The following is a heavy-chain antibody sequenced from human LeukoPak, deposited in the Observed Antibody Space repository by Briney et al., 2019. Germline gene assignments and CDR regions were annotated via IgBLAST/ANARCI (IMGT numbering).Heavy chain of an antibody. CDR2: INHSGST. J-gene: IGHJ3*02. CDR3: ARRAALYCSSTSCYTAFDI. D-gene: IGHD2-2*02. CDR1: GGSFSGYY. V-gene: IGHV4-34*01. Sequence: PSETLSLTCAVYGGSFSGYYWSWIRQPPGKGLEWIGEINHSGSTNYNPSLKSRVTISVDTSKNQFSLKLSSVTAADTAVYYCARRAALYCSSTSCYTAFDIWGQGTMVTVSS.